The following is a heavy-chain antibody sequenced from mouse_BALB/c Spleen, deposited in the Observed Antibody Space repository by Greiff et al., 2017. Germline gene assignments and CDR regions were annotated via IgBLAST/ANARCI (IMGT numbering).Heavy chain of an antibody. D-gene: IGHD1-1*01. CDR1: GYTFTSYW. V-gene: IGHV1-87*01. Sequence: QVQLQQPGAELARPGASVKLSCKASGYTFTSYWMQWVKQRPGQGLEWIGAIYPGDGDTRYTQKFKGKATLTADKSSSTAYMQLSSLASEDSAVYYCARSGYYGTAGFAYWGQGTLVTVSA. CDR2: IYPGDGDT. CDR3: ARSGYYGTAGFAY. J-gene: IGHJ3*01.